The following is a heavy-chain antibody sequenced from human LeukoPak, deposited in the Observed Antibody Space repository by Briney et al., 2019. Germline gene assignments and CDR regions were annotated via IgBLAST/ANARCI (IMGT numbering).Heavy chain of an antibody. Sequence: GGSLRLSCAASGFIFSNAWMSWVRQAPGKGLEWVGRVKSKTDGGTTDYAAPVKGRFTISRDDSKNTLYLQMNSLRAEDTAVYYCAKCGNSGCHLIDYWGQGTLVTVSS. CDR1: GFIFSNAW. CDR3: AKCGNSGCHLIDY. V-gene: IGHV3-15*01. J-gene: IGHJ4*02. D-gene: IGHD5-12*01. CDR2: VKSKTDGGTT.